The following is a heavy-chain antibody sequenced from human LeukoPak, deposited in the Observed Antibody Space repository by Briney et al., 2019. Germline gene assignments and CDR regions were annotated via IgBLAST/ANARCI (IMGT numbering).Heavy chain of an antibody. CDR1: GYTFTSYG. J-gene: IGHJ4*02. D-gene: IGHD3-22*01. CDR3: AREMSYYDSSGYLDIDY. V-gene: IGHV1-18*01. Sequence: ASVKVSCKASGYTFTSYGISWVRQAPGQGLEWMGWISAYNGNTNYAQKLQGRVTMTTDTSTSTAYMELRSPRSDDTAVYYCAREMSYYDSSGYLDIDYWGQGTLVTVSS. CDR2: ISAYNGNT.